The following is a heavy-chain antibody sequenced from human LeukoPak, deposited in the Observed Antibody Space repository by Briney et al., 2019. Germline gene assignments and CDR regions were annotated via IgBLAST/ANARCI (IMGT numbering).Heavy chain of an antibody. CDR3: AREPDPSGQWLGFIDY. CDR2: ISSSSDYI. Sequence: PGGSLRLSCAASGFTFSTYSMNWVRQAPGKGLEWVSSISSSSDYIYYADSVKGRFTIPRDNAKNSLYLQMNSLRAEDTAVYYCAREPDPSGQWLGFIDYWGQGTLVTVSS. CDR1: GFTFSTYS. V-gene: IGHV3-21*01. J-gene: IGHJ4*02. D-gene: IGHD6-19*01.